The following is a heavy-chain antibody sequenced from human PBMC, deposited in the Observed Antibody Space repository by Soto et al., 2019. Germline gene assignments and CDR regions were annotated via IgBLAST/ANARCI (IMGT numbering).Heavy chain of an antibody. J-gene: IGHJ4*02. CDR3: AKAGASFLVVAALDY. CDR2: ISWDGGST. D-gene: IGHD2-15*01. Sequence: GESLKISCAASGFTFDDYTMHWVRQAPGKGLEWVSLISWDGGSTYYADSVKGRFTISRDNSKNSLYLQMNSLRTEDTALYYCAKAGASFLVVAALDYWGQGTLVTVSS. CDR1: GFTFDDYT. V-gene: IGHV3-43*01.